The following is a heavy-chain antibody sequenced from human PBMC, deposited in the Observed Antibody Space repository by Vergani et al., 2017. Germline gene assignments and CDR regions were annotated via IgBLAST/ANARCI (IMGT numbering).Heavy chain of an antibody. J-gene: IGHJ4*02. Sequence: QVQLVQSGAEVKKPGSSVKVSCKASGGTFSSYAISWVRQAPGQGLEWMGGITPIFGTANYAQKFQGRVTITADESTSTAYMELSSLRSEDTAVYYCARDRGQLAPNPYYFDYWGQGTLVTVSS. CDR3: ARDRGQLAPNPYYFDY. V-gene: IGHV1-69*01. CDR1: GGTFSSYA. D-gene: IGHD6-13*01. CDR2: ITPIFGTA.